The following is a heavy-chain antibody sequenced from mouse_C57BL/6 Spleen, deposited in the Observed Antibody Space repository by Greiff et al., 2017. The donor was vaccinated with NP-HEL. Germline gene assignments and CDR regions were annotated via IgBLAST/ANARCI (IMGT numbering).Heavy chain of an antibody. CDR2: INPSNGGT. CDR1: GYTFTSYW. D-gene: IGHD3-2*02. Sequence: VQLQQPGTELVKPGASVKLSCKASGYTFTSYWMHWVKQRPGQGLEWIGNINPSNGGTNYNEKFKSKATLTVDKSSSTAYMQLSSLTSEDSAVYYCARSRGAQVAWFAYWGQGTLVTVSA. CDR3: ARSRGAQVAWFAY. J-gene: IGHJ3*01. V-gene: IGHV1-53*01.